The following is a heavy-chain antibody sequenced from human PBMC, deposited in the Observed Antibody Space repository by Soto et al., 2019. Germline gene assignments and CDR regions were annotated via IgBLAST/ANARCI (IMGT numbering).Heavy chain of an antibody. J-gene: IGHJ4*02. CDR2: ISVYNGYT. D-gene: IGHD3-10*01. Sequence: QVQLVQSGAEVKKPGASVKVSCKASGNTFSRYGFSWVRQAPGQGLEWMGWISVYNGYTNYAQNLQGRVTMTTDTSTTTTYMELRSLKTDGPAVYYCARGSYDFGSYEYWGQGTLVTVSS. CDR1: GNTFSRYG. V-gene: IGHV1-18*01. CDR3: ARGSYDFGSYEY.